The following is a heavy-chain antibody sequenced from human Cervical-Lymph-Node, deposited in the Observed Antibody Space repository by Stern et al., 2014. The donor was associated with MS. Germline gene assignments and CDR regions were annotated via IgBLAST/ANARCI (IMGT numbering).Heavy chain of an antibody. CDR1: GYTFTGYY. Sequence: VQLVQSGAEVKKPGASVKVSCKASGYTFTGYYMHWVRQAPGQGLEWMGRINPNSGGTTYAQKFQGRVTMTRDTSISTAYMELSRLRSDDTAVYYCARGEGYRTHFDYWGQGTLVTVSS. CDR2: INPNSGGT. V-gene: IGHV1-2*06. J-gene: IGHJ4*02. D-gene: IGHD1-14*01. CDR3: ARGEGYRTHFDY.